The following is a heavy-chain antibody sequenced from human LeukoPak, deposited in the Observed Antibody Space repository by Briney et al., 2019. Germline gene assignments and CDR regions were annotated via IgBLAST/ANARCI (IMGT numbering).Heavy chain of an antibody. CDR3: ARDHRGITHWGADPAGAFDI. Sequence: PSETLSLTCAVSGGSISSGGYSWSWIRQPPGKGLEWIGYIYHSGSTYYNPSLKSRVTISVDTSKNQFSLKLSSVTAADTAVYYCARDHRGITHWGADPAGAFDIWGQGTMVTVSS. CDR2: IYHSGST. CDR1: GGSISSGGYS. V-gene: IGHV4-30-2*01. J-gene: IGHJ3*02. D-gene: IGHD7-27*01.